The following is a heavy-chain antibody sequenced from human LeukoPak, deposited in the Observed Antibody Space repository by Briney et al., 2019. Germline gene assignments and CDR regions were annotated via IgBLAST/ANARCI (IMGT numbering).Heavy chain of an antibody. CDR2: INHSGST. CDR3: ARIISDWYYFDY. J-gene: IGHJ4*02. D-gene: IGHD3-9*01. CDR1: GDSISGYY. V-gene: IGHV4-59*08. Sequence: SESLSLTCTVSGDSISGYYWSWIRQPPGQGLEWIGYINHSGSTDYNPSLKSRVTMSVDTSKNQFSLKLSSVTAADTAVFYCARIISDWYYFDYWGQGTLVTASS.